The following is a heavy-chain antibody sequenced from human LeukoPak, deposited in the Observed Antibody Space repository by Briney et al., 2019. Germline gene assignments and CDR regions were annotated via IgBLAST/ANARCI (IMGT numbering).Heavy chain of an antibody. CDR2: IYYSGTT. J-gene: IGHJ4*02. D-gene: IGHD3-22*01. CDR1: GGSISSYY. Sequence: SETLSLTCTASGGSISSYYWSWIRQPPGKGLQWIGSIYYSGTTNYNASLKSRLTISVDTPKHQFSLKLRSVTAADTAVYYCARGGDSSGPNDYWGQGTLVTVSS. V-gene: IGHV4-59*01. CDR3: ARGGDSSGPNDY.